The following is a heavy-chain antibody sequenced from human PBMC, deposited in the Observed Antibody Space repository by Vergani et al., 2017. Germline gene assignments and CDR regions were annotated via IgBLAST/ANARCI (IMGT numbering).Heavy chain of an antibody. Sequence: EVELVQSGPEMRKPGESLKISCKGSEYSFGNYWIGWVRQMPGKGLKWMGIIYPADSDTRYSLSFQGQVTSSADKSISTAFLQWDSLKASDTALYYCARHTTYTDSWGQGTLVTVSS. CDR1: EYSFGNYW. J-gene: IGHJ4*02. D-gene: IGHD1-1*01. CDR3: ARHTTYTDS. V-gene: IGHV5-51*01. CDR2: IYPADSDT.